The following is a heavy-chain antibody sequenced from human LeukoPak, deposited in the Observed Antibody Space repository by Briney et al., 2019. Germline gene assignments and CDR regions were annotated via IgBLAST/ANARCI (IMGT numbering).Heavy chain of an antibody. J-gene: IGHJ4*02. CDR1: GFTVSTNY. V-gene: IGHV3-66*01. D-gene: IGHD3-22*01. CDR3: ARDAPYFYDTSGYRLSYFDY. CDR2: IYIDGST. Sequence: GGSLRLSCAAPGFTVSTNYMSWVRQAPGKGLEGGSVIYIDGSTSYIDSVKGRFTISRANSKNTLFLQMKSLRAEDTAVYYCARDAPYFYDTSGYRLSYFDYWGQGALVAVSS.